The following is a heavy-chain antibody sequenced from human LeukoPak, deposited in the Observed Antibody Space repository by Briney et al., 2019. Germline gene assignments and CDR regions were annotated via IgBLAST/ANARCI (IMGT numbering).Heavy chain of an antibody. V-gene: IGHV4-39*02. CDR2: IYYSGST. Sequence: SETLSLTCTVSGGSISSSRYYWGWIRQPPGKGLEWIGTIYYSGSTYYNPSLKSRVTISVDTSKNQFSLKLSSVTAADTAVYYCARDRTYSGWYIDYWGQGTLVTVSS. CDR1: GGSISSSRYY. J-gene: IGHJ4*02. CDR3: ARDRTYSGWYIDY. D-gene: IGHD6-19*01.